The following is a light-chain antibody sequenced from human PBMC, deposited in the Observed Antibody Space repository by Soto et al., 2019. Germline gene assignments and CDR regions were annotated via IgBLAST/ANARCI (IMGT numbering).Light chain of an antibody. Sequence: QSGLTQPPSASGSPGQSVTISCTGTKNDIGVYDFVSWYQHHPGKAPRLIIYEVVQRPSGVPDRFSGSKSGNTASLTVSGLQAADEADYFCKSYAGSNTYVFGSGTKVTAL. CDR3: KSYAGSNTYV. V-gene: IGLV2-8*01. CDR1: KNDIGVYDF. J-gene: IGLJ1*01. CDR2: EVV.